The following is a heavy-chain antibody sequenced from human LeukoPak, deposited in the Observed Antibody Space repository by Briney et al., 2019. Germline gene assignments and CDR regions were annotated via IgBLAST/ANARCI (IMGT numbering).Heavy chain of an antibody. CDR3: AKEHDYYYDSSGYLLDY. D-gene: IGHD3-22*01. CDR2: IRYDGSNK. CDR1: GFTFSSYG. J-gene: IGHJ4*02. Sequence: PGGSLTLSCAASGFTFSSYGMHWVRQAPGKGLEWVAFIRYDGSNKYYADSVKGRFTISRDNSKNTLYLQMNSLRAEDTAVYYCAKEHDYYYDSSGYLLDYWGQGTLVTVSS. V-gene: IGHV3-30*02.